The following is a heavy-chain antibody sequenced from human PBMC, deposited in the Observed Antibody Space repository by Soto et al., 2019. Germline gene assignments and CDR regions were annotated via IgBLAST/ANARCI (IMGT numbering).Heavy chain of an antibody. D-gene: IGHD2-15*01. Sequence: EVQLVESGGGLVKPGGSLRLSCAASGFTFSTYSMNWVRQAPGKGLEWVSSISGGSSYIYYADSVKGRFTISRDNAKNALYLQMSSLRAEDTAVYYCARGKVLRYWGQGTLVTVSS. CDR2: ISGGSSYI. J-gene: IGHJ4*02. V-gene: IGHV3-21*01. CDR3: ARGKVLRY. CDR1: GFTFSTYS.